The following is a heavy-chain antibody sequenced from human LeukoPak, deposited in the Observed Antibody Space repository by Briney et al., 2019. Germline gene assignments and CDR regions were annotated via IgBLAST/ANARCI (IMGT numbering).Heavy chain of an antibody. D-gene: IGHD3-22*01. CDR1: GFTVSSNY. V-gene: IGHV3-53*01. CDR3: ARSKNHYYDSSGYYFNLIPPFDY. J-gene: IGHJ4*02. Sequence: PGGSLRLSCAASGFTVSSNYMSWVRQPPGKGLEWVSFIYSGGSTNYEDSVKGRFTISRDTSKNKLYLQMNSLRAEDTAVYYCARSKNHYYDSSGYYFNLIPPFDYWGQGTLVSVSS. CDR2: IYSGGST.